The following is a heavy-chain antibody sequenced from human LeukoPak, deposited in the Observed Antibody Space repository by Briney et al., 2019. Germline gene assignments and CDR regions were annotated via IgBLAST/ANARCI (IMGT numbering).Heavy chain of an antibody. J-gene: IGHJ4*02. CDR3: ARKTVTYDY. CDR1: GFTFSSYS. D-gene: IGHD4-17*01. CDR2: ISSSSSTI. V-gene: IGHV3-48*04. Sequence: GGSLRLSCAASGFTFSSYSMNWVRQAPGKGLEWVSYISSSSSTIYYADSVKGRFTISRDNAKNSLYLQMNSLRAEDTAVYYCARKTVTYDYWGQGTLATVSS.